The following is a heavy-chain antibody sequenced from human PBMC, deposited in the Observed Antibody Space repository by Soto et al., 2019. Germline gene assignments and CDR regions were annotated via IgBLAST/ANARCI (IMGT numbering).Heavy chain of an antibody. CDR3: VKGAQLLWFGELLGNYYYHYGMDV. D-gene: IGHD3-10*01. J-gene: IGHJ6*02. CDR2: ISSNGGST. Sequence: EVQLVESGGGLVQPGGSLRLSCSASGFTFSSYAMHWVGQAPGKGLEYVSAISSNGGSTYYADSVKGRFTISRDNSKNTLSLQMSSLRAEDTAVYYCVKGAQLLWFGELLGNYYYHYGMDVWGQGTTVTVSS. CDR1: GFTFSSYA. V-gene: IGHV3-64D*08.